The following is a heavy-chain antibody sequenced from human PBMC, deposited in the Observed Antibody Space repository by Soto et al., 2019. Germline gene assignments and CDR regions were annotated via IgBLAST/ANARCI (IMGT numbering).Heavy chain of an antibody. CDR2: IYYSGTT. V-gene: IGHV4-31*03. D-gene: IGHD5-18*01. Sequence: QVPLQESGPGLVKPSQTLSLTCTVSGGSISSEGYYWSWFRQLPGQGLEWIGDIYYSGTTYHNPSLRSGHTISGDAYKNQFSLKLSSVTDADTALYYCPRGRGYSYGPYYFDYWGQGTLVTVSS. CDR3: PRGRGYSYGPYYFDY. J-gene: IGHJ4*02. CDR1: GGSISSEGYY.